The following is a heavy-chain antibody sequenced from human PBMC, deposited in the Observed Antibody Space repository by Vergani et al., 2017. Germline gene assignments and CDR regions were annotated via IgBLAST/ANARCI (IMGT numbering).Heavy chain of an antibody. Sequence: VQVVESGGGLVQPGGSLRLSCAASGFIFSDHYMDWVRQAPGKGLEWVSYISSSGSTIYYADSVKGRFTISRDNAKNSLYLQMNSLRAEDTAVYYCARDSPLAVPAAIFYYYYGMDVWGQGTTVTVSS. J-gene: IGHJ6*02. CDR1: GFIFSDHY. V-gene: IGHV3-11*04. D-gene: IGHD2-2*01. CDR3: ARDSPLAVPAAIFYYYYGMDV. CDR2: ISSSGSTI.